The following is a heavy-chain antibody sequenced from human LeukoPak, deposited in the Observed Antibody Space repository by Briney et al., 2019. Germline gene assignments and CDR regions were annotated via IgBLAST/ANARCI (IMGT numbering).Heavy chain of an antibody. D-gene: IGHD2-2*01. CDR3: ARVPSWRPLDY. V-gene: IGHV1-18*01. J-gene: IGHJ4*02. Sequence: ASVKVSCKASGYTFTSYGISWVRQAPGQGLEWMGWISAYNSNTIYAQNLQGRVTMTTDTSTSTAYMELRSLRSDDTAVYYCARVPSWRPLDYWGRGTLVTVSS. CDR1: GYTFTSYG. CDR2: ISAYNSNT.